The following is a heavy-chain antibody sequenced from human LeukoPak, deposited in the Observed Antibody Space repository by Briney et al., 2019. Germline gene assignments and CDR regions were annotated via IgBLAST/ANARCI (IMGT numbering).Heavy chain of an antibody. J-gene: IGHJ3*02. CDR1: GGTFSSYA. Sequence: ASVKVSCKASGGTFSSYAISWVRQAPGQGLEWMGGIIPIFGTANYAQKFQGRVTITADESTSTAYMELSSLRSEDTAVYYCAREYSSDQDAFDIWGQGTMVTVSS. V-gene: IGHV1-69*13. D-gene: IGHD3-22*01. CDR2: IIPIFGTA. CDR3: AREYSSDQDAFDI.